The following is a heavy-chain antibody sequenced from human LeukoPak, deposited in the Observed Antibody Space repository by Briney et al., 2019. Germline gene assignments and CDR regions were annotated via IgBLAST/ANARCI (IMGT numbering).Heavy chain of an antibody. Sequence: PGGSLRLSCSASGFTFSSYAMHCVRQAPGKGLEYVSAISSNGGSTYYADSVKGRFTISRDNSKNTLYLQMSSLRAEDTAVYYWARDLNTMVRFGYFDYLGQGTLVTV. V-gene: IGHV3-64D*09. CDR3: ARDLNTMVRFGYFDY. J-gene: IGHJ4*02. D-gene: IGHD3-10*01. CDR2: ISSNGGST. CDR1: GFTFSSYA.